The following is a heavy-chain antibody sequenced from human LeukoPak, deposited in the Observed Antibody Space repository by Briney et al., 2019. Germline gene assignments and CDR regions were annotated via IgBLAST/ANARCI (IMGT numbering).Heavy chain of an antibody. J-gene: IGHJ4*02. V-gene: IGHV3-30*04. Sequence: GGSLRLSCAASGFTFSSYAMHWVRQAPGKGLEWVAVISYDGSNKYYADSVKGRFTISRDNSKNTLNLQMNSLRAEDTAVYYCAKDRWGAVASFDNWGQGTLVTVSS. CDR3: AKDRWGAVASFDN. D-gene: IGHD6-19*01. CDR1: GFTFSSYA. CDR2: ISYDGSNK.